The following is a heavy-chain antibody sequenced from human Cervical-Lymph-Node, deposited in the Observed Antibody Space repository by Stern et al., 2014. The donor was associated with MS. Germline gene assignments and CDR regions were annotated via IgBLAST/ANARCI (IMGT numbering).Heavy chain of an antibody. CDR1: GFTFTSSA. Sequence: VQLVESGPEVKKPGTSVKVSCKASGFTFTSSAMQGVRQARGQRLEWIGWIVVGSGNTNYAQKFQDRVTITSDMSTSTAYMELSSLRSEDTAVYYCAVRYKWNYPQDNWGQGTLVTVSS. CDR2: IVVGSGNT. CDR3: AVRYKWNYPQDN. D-gene: IGHD1-7*01. V-gene: IGHV1-58*02. J-gene: IGHJ4*02.